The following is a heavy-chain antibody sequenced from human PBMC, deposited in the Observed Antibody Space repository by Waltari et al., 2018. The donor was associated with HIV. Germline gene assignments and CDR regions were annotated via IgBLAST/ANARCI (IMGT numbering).Heavy chain of an antibody. CDR2: KNQDATKK. CDR1: KLWLSRYW. V-gene: IGHV3-7*01. Sequence: EALLVESGGGAVKPGGSLRLSCEASKLWLSRYWMVWVGRASGKVLEWVANKNQDATKKNYAESVKGRFSVSRDNGKYSVFLEMNRLRVQDTAVYFCARGDQWGIFLDSYYGLDVWGRGTTVIVSS. J-gene: IGHJ6*02. D-gene: IGHD1-26*01. CDR3: ARGDQWGIFLDSYYGLDV.